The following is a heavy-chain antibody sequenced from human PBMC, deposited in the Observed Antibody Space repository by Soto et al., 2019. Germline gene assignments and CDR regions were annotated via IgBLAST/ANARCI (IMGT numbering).Heavy chain of an antibody. Sequence: QVQLVQSGAEVKKPGASVKVSCKASGYTFTNHDINWVRHATGQGREWMGGMNPNSGSTGYAQKFQGRITLTRNPPISTAYMELISLRSEDTAVYYCAKIVGNEPFDYWGQGTLVTVSS. J-gene: IGHJ4*02. V-gene: IGHV1-8*01. CDR3: AKIVGNEPFDY. D-gene: IGHD2-21*01. CDR2: MNPNSGST. CDR1: GYTFTNHD.